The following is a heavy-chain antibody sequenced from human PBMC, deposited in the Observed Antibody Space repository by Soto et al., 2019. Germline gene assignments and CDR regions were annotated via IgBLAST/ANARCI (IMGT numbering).Heavy chain of an antibody. CDR3: ARGRTAWDYVWGSYYY. Sequence: SVKVSCKASGGTFSSYAISWVRQAPGQGLEWMGGIIPIFGTANYAQKFQGRVTITADESTSTAYMELSSLRSEDTAVYYCARGRTAWDYVWGSYYYWGQGTLVTVSS. V-gene: IGHV1-69*13. CDR2: IIPIFGTA. CDR1: GGTFSSYA. J-gene: IGHJ4*02. D-gene: IGHD3-16*01.